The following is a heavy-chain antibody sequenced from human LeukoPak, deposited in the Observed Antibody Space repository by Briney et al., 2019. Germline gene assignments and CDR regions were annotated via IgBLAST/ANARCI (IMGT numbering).Heavy chain of an antibody. Sequence: PGGSLRLSCAASGFTFSSYGMHWVRQAPGKGLEWVAFIRYDGSNKYYADSVKGRFTISRDNSKNTLYLQMNSLRAEDTAVYYCAKDGGRYSYGQLPFDYWGQGTLVTVSS. CDR2: IRYDGSNK. CDR1: GFTFSSYG. V-gene: IGHV3-30*02. J-gene: IGHJ4*02. D-gene: IGHD5-18*01. CDR3: AKDGGRYSYGQLPFDY.